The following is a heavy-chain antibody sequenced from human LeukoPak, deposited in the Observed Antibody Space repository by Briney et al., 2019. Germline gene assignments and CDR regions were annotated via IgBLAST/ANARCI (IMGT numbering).Heavy chain of an antibody. CDR1: GFTFSSYA. D-gene: IGHD2-2*01. CDR3: ARLGYCSSTSCQRGYFDY. Sequence: GGSLRLSCAASGFTFSSYAMHWVRQAPGKGLEYVSAISSNGGSTYYANSVKGRFTISRDNSKNTLYLQMGSLRAEDMAVYYCARLGYCSSTSCQRGYFDYWGQGTLVTVSS. CDR2: ISSNGGST. V-gene: IGHV3-64*01. J-gene: IGHJ4*02.